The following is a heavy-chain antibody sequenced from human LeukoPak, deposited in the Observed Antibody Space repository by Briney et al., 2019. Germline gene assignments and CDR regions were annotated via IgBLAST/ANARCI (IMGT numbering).Heavy chain of an antibody. V-gene: IGHV3-53*01. CDR1: GFTVSSNY. J-gene: IGHJ6*03. CDR3: ARDNYYTSGSYYPLYYYMDV. D-gene: IGHD3-10*01. CDR2: IYSGGNT. Sequence: PGGSLRLACTASGFTVSSNYMSWVRQAPGKGLEWVSVIYSGGNTYYAGSVKGRFTISRDNSKNTLYLQMNSLRAEDTAVYYCARDNYYTSGSYYPLYYYMDVWGKGTTVTVSS.